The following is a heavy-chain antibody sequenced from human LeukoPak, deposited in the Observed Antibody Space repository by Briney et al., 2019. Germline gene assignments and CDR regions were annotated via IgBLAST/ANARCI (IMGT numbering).Heavy chain of an antibody. J-gene: IGHJ4*02. CDR2: IYSGGST. CDR1: GFTVSSNY. V-gene: IGHV3-53*01. CDR3: ARGGTKYYDILTGYHLPDY. Sequence: PGGSLRLSCAASGFTVSSNYMSWVRQAPGKGLEWVSVIYSGGSTYYADSVKGRFTISRENAKNPLYLQMNSLRAGDTAVYYCARGGTKYYDILTGYHLPDYWGQGTLVTVSS. D-gene: IGHD3-9*01.